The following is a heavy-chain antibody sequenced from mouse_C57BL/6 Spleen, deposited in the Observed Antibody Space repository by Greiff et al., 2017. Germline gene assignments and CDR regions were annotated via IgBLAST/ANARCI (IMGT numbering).Heavy chain of an antibody. D-gene: IGHD2-4*01. CDR3: ARPGVYDYEFAY. Sequence: QVQLQQPGTELVKPGASVQLSCKASGYTFTSYWMHWVKPRPGQGLEWIGNINPSNGGTNYNEKFKSKATLTVDKSSSTAYMQLSSLTSEDSAVYYCARPGVYDYEFAYWGQGTLVTVSA. V-gene: IGHV1-53*01. CDR1: GYTFTSYW. CDR2: INPSNGGT. J-gene: IGHJ3*01.